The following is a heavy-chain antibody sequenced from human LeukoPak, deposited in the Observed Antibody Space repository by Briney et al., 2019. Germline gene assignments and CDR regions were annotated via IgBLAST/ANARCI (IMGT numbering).Heavy chain of an antibody. D-gene: IGHD3-22*01. J-gene: IGHJ4*02. V-gene: IGHV3-21*05. CDR3: ARARGDSRGYIPYYFDY. Sequence: GGSLRLSCAASGFTFSSYGMHWVRQAPGKGLEWVSYISSSSSYTKYADSVKGRFTISRDNAKKSLYLQMNSLRAEDTAVYYCARARGDSRGYIPYYFDYWGQGTLVTVSS. CDR1: GFTFSSYG. CDR2: ISSSSSYT.